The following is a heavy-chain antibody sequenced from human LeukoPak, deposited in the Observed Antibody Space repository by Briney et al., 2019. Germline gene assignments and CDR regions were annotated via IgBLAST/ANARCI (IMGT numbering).Heavy chain of an antibody. D-gene: IGHD3-22*01. V-gene: IGHV1-18*01. J-gene: IGHJ4*02. CDR1: GYTFTSYG. CDR3: ATMYYYDSSGYYGLDY. CDR2: ISAYNGNT. Sequence: ASVKVSCKASGYTFTSYGISWVRQAPGQGLEWMGWISAYNGNTNYAQKLQGRVTMTTDTSTSTAYMELRSLRSDDTAVYYCATMYYYDSSGYYGLDYWGQGTLVTVSS.